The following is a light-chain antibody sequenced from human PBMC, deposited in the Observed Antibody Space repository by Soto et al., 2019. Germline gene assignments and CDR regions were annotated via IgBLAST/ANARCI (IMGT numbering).Light chain of an antibody. Sequence: EIVLTQSPATLSLSPGERANLSCRASQSVSSYLAWYQQKPGQAPRLLIYDASNSTTGIPARFSGSGSGTEFTLTISSLEPEDCAVYYCQQRSNWPPYTFGQGTKLEIK. CDR3: QQRSNWPPYT. CDR2: DAS. V-gene: IGKV3-11*01. J-gene: IGKJ2*01. CDR1: QSVSSY.